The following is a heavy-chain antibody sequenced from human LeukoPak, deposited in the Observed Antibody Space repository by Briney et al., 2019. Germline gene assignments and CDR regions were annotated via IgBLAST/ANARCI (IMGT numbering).Heavy chain of an antibody. V-gene: IGHV4-61*05. CDR3: ARGQFGGYDIMADYFDY. D-gene: IGHD3-9*01. J-gene: IGHJ4*02. Sequence: SETLSLTCTVSGNSISSSSYYWSWIRQPPGKGLEWIGYIYYSGSTNYNPSLKSRVTISVDTSKNQFSLKLSSVTAADTAVYYCARGQFGGYDIMADYFDYWGQGTLVTVSS. CDR1: GNSISSSSYY. CDR2: IYYSGST.